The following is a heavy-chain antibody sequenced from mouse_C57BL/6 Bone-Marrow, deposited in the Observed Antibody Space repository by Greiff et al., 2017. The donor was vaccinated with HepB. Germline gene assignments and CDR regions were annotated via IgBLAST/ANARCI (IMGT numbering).Heavy chain of an antibody. CDR1: GFSLTSDG. CDR3: AKGRVYGNYCAWFAY. J-gene: IGHJ3*01. V-gene: IGHV2-5*01. D-gene: IGHD2-1*01. CDR2: IWRGGST. Sequence: QVQLQQSGPGLVQPSQSLSITCTVSGFSLTSDGVHWVRQSPGKGLEWLGVIWRGGSTDYNAAFMSRLSITKDNSKSQVFFKMNSLQSDDTAIYYCAKGRVYGNYCAWFAYWGQGTLVTVSA.